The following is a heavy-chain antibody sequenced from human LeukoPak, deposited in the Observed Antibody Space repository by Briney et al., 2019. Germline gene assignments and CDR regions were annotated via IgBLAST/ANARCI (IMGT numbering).Heavy chain of an antibody. J-gene: IGHJ4*02. Sequence: SVKVSCKASGYTFTAQYMHWVRQAPGQGLEWMGRIIPIFGTANYAQKFQGRVTITTDESTSTAYMELSSLRSEDTAVYYCARSDSGSYSARWGQGTLVTVSS. CDR2: IIPIFGTA. V-gene: IGHV1-69*05. CDR1: GYTFTAQY. D-gene: IGHD1-26*01. CDR3: ARSDSGSYSAR.